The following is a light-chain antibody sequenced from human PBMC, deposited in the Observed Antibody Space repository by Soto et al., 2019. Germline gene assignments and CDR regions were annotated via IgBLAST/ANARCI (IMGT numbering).Light chain of an antibody. CDR1: SSDLGGYNY. Sequence: QSALTQPASVSGSPGQSITISCTGTSSDLGGYNYVSWYQQHPGKAPKLMIYAFTNRPSGVSNRFSGSKSGNTASLTISGLQAEDEADYYCSSYTISSTYVVFGGGTKLTVL. J-gene: IGLJ2*01. CDR2: AFT. V-gene: IGLV2-14*01. CDR3: SSYTISSTYVV.